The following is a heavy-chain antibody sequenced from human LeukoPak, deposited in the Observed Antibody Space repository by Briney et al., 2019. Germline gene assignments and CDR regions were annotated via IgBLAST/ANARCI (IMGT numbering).Heavy chain of an antibody. CDR2: TNPNSGGT. CDR1: GYTFTGYY. J-gene: IGHJ4*02. V-gene: IGHV1-2*02. Sequence: ASVKVSCKASGYTFTGYYMHWVRQAPGQGLEWMGWTNPNSGGTNYAQKFQGRVTMTRDTSISTAYMELSRLRSDDTAVYYCARDPLPTYSSSWSAPGDYWGQGTLVTVSS. D-gene: IGHD6-13*01. CDR3: ARDPLPTYSSSWSAPGDY.